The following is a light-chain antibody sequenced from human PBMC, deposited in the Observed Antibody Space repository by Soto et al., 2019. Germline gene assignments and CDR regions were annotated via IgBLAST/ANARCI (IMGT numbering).Light chain of an antibody. CDR2: GAS. V-gene: IGKV3-20*01. J-gene: IGKJ4*01. CDR3: QQYSSSPLT. CDR1: QSVSSSY. Sequence: ESVLTQSPGTLSLSPGERATLSCRASQSVSSSYLSWYQQKPGQAPRLLIYGASNRATGIPDRFSGSGSGTDFTLTISRLEPEDFAVYYCQQYSSSPLTFGGGTKVDIK.